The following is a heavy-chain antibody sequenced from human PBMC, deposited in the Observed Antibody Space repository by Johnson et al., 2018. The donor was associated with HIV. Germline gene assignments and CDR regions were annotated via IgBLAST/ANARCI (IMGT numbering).Heavy chain of an antibody. D-gene: IGHD2-8*01. V-gene: IGHV3-7*01. CDR1: EFTFHSYW. CDR3: AKNGARGDAFDI. J-gene: IGHJ3*02. CDR2: INQDGTEK. Sequence: MQLVESGGGLVQPGGSLRLSCAASEFTFHSYWMTWVRQAPGKGLEWVANINQDGTEKYYVDSLTGRFTISRDNSKSTLFLQMNSLRLEDTAVYYCAKNGARGDAFDIWGQGTMVTVSS.